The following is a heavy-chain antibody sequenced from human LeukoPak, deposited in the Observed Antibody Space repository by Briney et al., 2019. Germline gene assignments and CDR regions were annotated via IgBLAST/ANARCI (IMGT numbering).Heavy chain of an antibody. D-gene: IGHD3-22*01. V-gene: IGHV1-18*01. CDR1: GYIFTSYG. CDR2: ISAYNGNT. CDR3: ARETYYYDSSGYPGTNCFDP. Sequence: ASVKVSCKASGYIFTSYGISWVRQAPGQGLEWMGWISAYNGNTNYAQKLQGRVTMTTDTSTSTAYMELRSLRAEDTAVYYCARETYYYDSSGYPGTNCFDPWGQGTLVTVSS. J-gene: IGHJ5*02.